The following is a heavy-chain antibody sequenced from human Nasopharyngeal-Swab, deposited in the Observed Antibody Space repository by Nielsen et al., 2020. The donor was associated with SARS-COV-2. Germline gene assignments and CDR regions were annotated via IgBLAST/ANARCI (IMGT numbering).Heavy chain of an antibody. CDR2: INHSGST. CDR1: GGSFSGYY. D-gene: IGHD6-6*01. Sequence: SETLSLTCAVYGGSFSGYYWSWIRQPPGKGLEWIGEINHSGSTNYNPSLKSRVTISVDTSKNQFSLKLSSVTAADTAVYYCARRPVAARGAFDIWGQGTTVTVSS. J-gene: IGHJ3*02. V-gene: IGHV4-34*01. CDR3: ARRPVAARGAFDI.